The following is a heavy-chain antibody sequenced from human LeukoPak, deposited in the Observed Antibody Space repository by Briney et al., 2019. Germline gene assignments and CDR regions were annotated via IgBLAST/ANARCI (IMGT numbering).Heavy chain of an antibody. J-gene: IGHJ6*02. CDR3: AREMGVVTAHGIDV. D-gene: IGHD4-23*01. Sequence: SSETLSLTCIVSGGSISSISSNNYHWGWIRQPPGKGLEWIGSIYYSGSTYYNPSLKSRVTISVDMSKNQFSLKLSSVTAADTALYYCAREMGVVTAHGIDVWGQGTTVTVSS. V-gene: IGHV4-39*02. CDR2: IYYSGST. CDR1: GGSISSISSNNYH.